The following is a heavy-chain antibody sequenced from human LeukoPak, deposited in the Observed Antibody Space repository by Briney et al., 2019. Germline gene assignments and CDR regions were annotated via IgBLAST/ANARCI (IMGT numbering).Heavy chain of an antibody. CDR3: AKAKTPTYSYGLDY. V-gene: IGHV3-30*02. D-gene: IGHD5-18*01. Sequence: PGGSLRLSCAASGFTFSNYGMHWVRQAPGKGLEWVAVILNDGINKNYADSVKGRFTISRDNSKNTLYLQMNSLRAEDTALYYCAKAKTPTYSYGLDYWGQGTLVTVSS. CDR2: ILNDGINK. J-gene: IGHJ4*02. CDR1: GFTFSNYG.